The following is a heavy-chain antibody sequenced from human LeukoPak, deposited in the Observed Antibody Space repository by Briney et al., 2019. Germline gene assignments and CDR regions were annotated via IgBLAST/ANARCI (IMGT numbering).Heavy chain of an antibody. J-gene: IGHJ4*02. V-gene: IGHV3-30-3*01. CDR3: AKVGLGYFGGSCYFDY. D-gene: IGHD2-15*01. CDR1: GFTFSTYA. Sequence: PGGSLRLSCAASGFTFSTYAMHWVRQTPGKGLQWVAVISYDGSNKYYADSVKGRFTISRDNSKNTLYLQMNSLRAEDTAVYYCAKVGLGYFGGSCYFDYWGQGTLVTVSS. CDR2: ISYDGSNK.